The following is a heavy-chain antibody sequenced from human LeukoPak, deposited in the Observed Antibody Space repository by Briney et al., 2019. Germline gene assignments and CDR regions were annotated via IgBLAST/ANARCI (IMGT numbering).Heavy chain of an antibody. CDR1: GGSISSGGYY. D-gene: IGHD6-19*01. CDR3: ARASGYRSPFDY. V-gene: IGHV4-61*08. Sequence: PSQTLSLTCTVSGGSISSGGYYWSWIRQPPGKGLEWIGYIYYSGSTNYNPSLNSRVTISVDTSKNQFSLKLSSVTPADTAVYYCARASGYRSPFDYWGQGTLVTVSS. CDR2: IYYSGST. J-gene: IGHJ4*02.